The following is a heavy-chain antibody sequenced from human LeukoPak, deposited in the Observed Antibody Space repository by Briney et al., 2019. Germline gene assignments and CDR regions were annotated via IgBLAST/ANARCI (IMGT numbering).Heavy chain of an antibody. J-gene: IGHJ4*02. Sequence: SETLSLTCTVSGGSISSSSYYWGWIRQPPGKGLEWIGSIYYSGSTYYNPSLKSRVTISVDTSKNQFSLKLSSVTAADTAVYYCARRARSCYSCYFDYWGQGTLVTVSS. CDR3: ARRARSCYSCYFDY. CDR2: IYYSGST. CDR1: GGSISSSSYY. V-gene: IGHV4-39*01. D-gene: IGHD2-2*01.